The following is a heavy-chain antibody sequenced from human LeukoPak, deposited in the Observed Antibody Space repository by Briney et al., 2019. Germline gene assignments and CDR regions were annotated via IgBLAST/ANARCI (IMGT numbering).Heavy chain of an antibody. CDR1: GFTFSSYW. J-gene: IGHJ3*02. V-gene: IGHV3-7*01. CDR2: IKQDGSEK. D-gene: IGHD6-13*01. CDR3: ARDHSSSWYGGAAFDI. Sequence: PGGSLRLSCAASGFTFSSYWMSWVRQAPGKGLEWVANIKQDGSEKYYVDSVKGRFTISRDNAKNSLYLQMNSLRAEDTAVYYCARDHSSSWYGGAAFDIWGQGTMVTVSS.